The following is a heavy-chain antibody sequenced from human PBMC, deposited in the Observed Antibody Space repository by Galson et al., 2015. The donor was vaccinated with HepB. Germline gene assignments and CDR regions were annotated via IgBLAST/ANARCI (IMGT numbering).Heavy chain of an antibody. CDR1: GFTFSSYS. CDR3: ARGGGEQQLVRGGDAFDI. Sequence: SLRLSCAASGFTFSSYSMNWVRQAPGKGLEWVSYISSSSSTIYYADSVKGRFTISRDNAKNSLYLQMNSLRDEDTAVYYCARGGGEQQLVRGGDAFDIWGQGTMVTVSS. V-gene: IGHV3-48*02. D-gene: IGHD6-13*01. CDR2: ISSSSSTI. J-gene: IGHJ3*02.